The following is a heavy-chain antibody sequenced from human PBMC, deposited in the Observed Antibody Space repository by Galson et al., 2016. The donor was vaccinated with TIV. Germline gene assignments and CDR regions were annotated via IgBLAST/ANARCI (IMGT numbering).Heavy chain of an antibody. CDR1: EYTFTNYV. CDR2: INTNTGNP. Sequence: SVKVSCKASEYTFTNYVMNWVRQAPGQGLEWMGWINTNTGNPTYTQGFTGRFVFSLDTSVSTAHLQISSLKAEDTSVYYWASPPAYCSSSSCSYSFEYWGQGTLVTVSS. D-gene: IGHD2-2*01. CDR3: ASPPAYCSSSSCSYSFEY. J-gene: IGHJ4*02. V-gene: IGHV7-4-1*02.